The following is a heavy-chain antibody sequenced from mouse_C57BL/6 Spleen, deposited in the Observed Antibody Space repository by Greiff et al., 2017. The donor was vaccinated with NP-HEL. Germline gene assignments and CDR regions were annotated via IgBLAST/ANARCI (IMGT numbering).Heavy chain of an antibody. J-gene: IGHJ1*03. Sequence: QVQLQQPGAELVMPGASVKLSCKASGYTFTSYWMHWVKQRPGQGLEWIGEIDPSDSYTNYNQKFKGKSTLTVAKSSSTSYLQLSSLTSEDSAVDYGARYCGSSYGYFDVWGTGTTVTVSS. CDR1: GYTFTSYW. V-gene: IGHV1-69*01. D-gene: IGHD1-1*01. CDR2: IDPSDSYT. CDR3: ARYCGSSYGYFDV.